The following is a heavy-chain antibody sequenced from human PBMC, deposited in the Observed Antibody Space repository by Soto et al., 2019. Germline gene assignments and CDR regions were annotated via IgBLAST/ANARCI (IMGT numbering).Heavy chain of an antibody. V-gene: IGHV1-69*12. CDR1: GGTFSSYA. CDR2: IIPIFGTA. CDR3: ASGAYTGSYYDYGMDV. D-gene: IGHD2-21*01. J-gene: IGHJ6*02. Sequence: QVQLVQSGAEVKKPGSSVKVSCKASGGTFSSYAISWVRQAPGQGLEWMGGIIPIFGTANYAQKFQGRVTITADESTSTDYMELSSLRSEDTAVYYCASGAYTGSYYDYGMDVWGQGTTVTVSS.